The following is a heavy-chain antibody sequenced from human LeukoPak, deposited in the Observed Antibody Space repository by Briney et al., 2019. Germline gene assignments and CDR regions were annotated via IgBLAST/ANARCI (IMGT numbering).Heavy chain of an antibody. J-gene: IGHJ4*02. D-gene: IGHD3-10*01. V-gene: IGHV4-31*03. Sequence: SQTLSLTCTVSGGSISSGGYYWSWIRQHPGKGLEWIGYIYYSGSTYYNPSLKSRVTVSVDTSKNQFSLKLSSVTAADTAVYYCARVPLLGWFGEAPFDYWGQGTLVTVSS. CDR1: GGSISSGGYY. CDR2: IYYSGST. CDR3: ARVPLLGWFGEAPFDY.